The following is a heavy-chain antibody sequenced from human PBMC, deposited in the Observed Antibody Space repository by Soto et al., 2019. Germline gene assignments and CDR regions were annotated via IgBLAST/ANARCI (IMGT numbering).Heavy chain of an antibody. CDR2: IYYSGST. CDR1: GGSISSDDVY. CDR3: ARHRPQWPNYYSYYHRDV. Sequence: QLQLQESGPGLVKPSETLYLTCTVSGGSISSDDVYWGWIRQPPGTGLEWIGTIYYSGSTSYNPSLKSRVAISVDTSKNQCSLQLHSVTAADTAVYYCARHRPQWPNYYSYYHRDVWGKGTTVTVSS. V-gene: IGHV4-39*01. J-gene: IGHJ6*03. D-gene: IGHD6-19*01.